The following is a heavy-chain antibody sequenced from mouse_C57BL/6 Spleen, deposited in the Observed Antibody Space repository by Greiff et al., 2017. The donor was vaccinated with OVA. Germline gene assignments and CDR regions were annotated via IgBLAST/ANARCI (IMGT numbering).Heavy chain of an antibody. Sequence: VKLMESGAELVRPGASVKLSCKASGYTFTDYYINWVKQRPGQGLEWIARIYPGSGNTYYNEKFKGKATLTAEKSSSTAYMQLSSLTSEDSAVYFCARPLMSTDLLYAMDYWGQGTSVTVSS. CDR3: ARPLMSTDLLYAMDY. J-gene: IGHJ4*01. CDR2: IYPGSGNT. CDR1: GYTFTDYY. D-gene: IGHD2-4*01. V-gene: IGHV1-76*01.